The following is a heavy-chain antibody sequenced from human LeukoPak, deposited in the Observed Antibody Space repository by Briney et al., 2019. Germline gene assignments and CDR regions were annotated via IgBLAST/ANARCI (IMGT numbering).Heavy chain of an antibody. J-gene: IGHJ4*02. CDR2: ISSSGSSV. CDR1: GFTLSDYA. D-gene: IGHD3-16*02. Sequence: GGSLRLSCAVSGFTLSDYAMNWVRQAPGKGLECVSYISSSGSSVYYAASVKGRFTISRDNAKNSLYLQINSLRVEDTAVYYCARGRIPPHFDYVWGSFRYSYFDSWGQGTLVSVSS. CDR3: ARGRIPPHFDYVWGSFRYSYFDS. V-gene: IGHV3-48*03.